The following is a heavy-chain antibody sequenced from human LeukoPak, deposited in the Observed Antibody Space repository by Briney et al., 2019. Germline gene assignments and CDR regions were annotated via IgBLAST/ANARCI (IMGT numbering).Heavy chain of an antibody. CDR1: GYTFTSYG. V-gene: IGHV1-18*01. CDR3: ARDIWFGELTFYGMDV. J-gene: IGHJ6*02. D-gene: IGHD3-10*01. Sequence: ASVKVSCKASGYTFTSYGISWVRQAPEQGLEWVGWISAYNGNTNYAQKLQGRVTMTTDTSTSTAYMELRSLRSDDTAVYYCARDIWFGELTFYGMDVWGQGTTVTVSS. CDR2: ISAYNGNT.